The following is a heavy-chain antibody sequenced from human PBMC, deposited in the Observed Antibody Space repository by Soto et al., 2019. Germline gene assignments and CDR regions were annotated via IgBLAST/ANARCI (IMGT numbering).Heavy chain of an antibody. CDR1: GFTFTSYA. D-gene: IGHD1-26*01. V-gene: IGHV3-23*01. J-gene: IGHJ4*02. Sequence: SLRLSCAASGFTFTSYAMSWVRLAPGKGLEWVSAISGSGSNTFYADSVRGRFTISRDNSKNTVFLQMNNLRAEDTAVYFCARDRATFDYWGQGTRVTVSS. CDR2: ISGSGSNT. CDR3: ARDRATFDY.